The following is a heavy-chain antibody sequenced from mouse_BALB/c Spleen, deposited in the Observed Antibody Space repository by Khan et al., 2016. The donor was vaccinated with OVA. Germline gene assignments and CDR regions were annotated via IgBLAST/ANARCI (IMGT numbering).Heavy chain of an antibody. CDR2: INPHIGET. V-gene: IGHV1-20*02. D-gene: IGHD1-1*01. Sequence: IQLVQSGPELVKPGASVKISCKASGYSFTGYFIHWVMQSPGKSLEWIGRINPHIGETFYNQKFRGKATLTVDESSSTAHRTLRSLASDDSAVYFCARIYGSDFDYWGQGTTLTVSS. CDR1: GYSFTGYF. J-gene: IGHJ2*01. CDR3: ARIYGSDFDY.